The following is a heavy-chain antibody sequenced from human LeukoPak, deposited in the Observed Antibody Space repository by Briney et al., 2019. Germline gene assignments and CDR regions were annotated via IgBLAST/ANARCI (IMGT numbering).Heavy chain of an antibody. CDR1: GFTFSSYA. CDR3: ARESELHPLDY. D-gene: IGHD4-23*01. CDR2: ISYDGSNK. J-gene: IGHJ4*02. V-gene: IGHV3-30*04. Sequence: GGSLRLSCAASGFTFSSYAMHWVRQAPGKGLEWVAVISYDGSNKYYADSVKGRFTISRDNSKNTLYLQMNSLRAEDTAVYCCARESELHPLDYWGQGTLVTVSS.